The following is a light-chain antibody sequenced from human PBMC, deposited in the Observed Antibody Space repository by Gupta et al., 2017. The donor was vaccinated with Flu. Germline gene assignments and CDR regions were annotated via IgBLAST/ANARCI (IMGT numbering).Light chain of an antibody. CDR1: QSVRSN. J-gene: IGKJ3*01. CDR3: QQYNNWPSGT. Sequence: ATLSVSPGESATLSCRASQSVRSNLAWYQHKPGQGPRLLIYGASTRATGIPARFSGSGSGTEFTLTISSLQSEDFALYYCQQYNNWPSGTFGPGTKVDIK. CDR2: GAS. V-gene: IGKV3D-15*01.